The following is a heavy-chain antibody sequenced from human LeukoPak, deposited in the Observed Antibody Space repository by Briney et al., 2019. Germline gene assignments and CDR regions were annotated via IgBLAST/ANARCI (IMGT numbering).Heavy chain of an antibody. D-gene: IGHD3-16*01. J-gene: IGHJ4*02. CDR3: TKNGGPWD. Sequence: PGGSLRLSCAASGFTVSNSYMSWIRQAPGKGLEWVSVIYSDGTSYYADSVKARFSISRDNSKNTLYLQMNSLRVEDTAMYYCTKNGGPWDWGQGTLVTVSS. V-gene: IGHV3-53*01. CDR1: GFTVSNSY. CDR2: IYSDGTS.